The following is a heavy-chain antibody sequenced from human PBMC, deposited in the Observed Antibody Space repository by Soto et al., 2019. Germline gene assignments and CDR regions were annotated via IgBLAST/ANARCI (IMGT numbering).Heavy chain of an antibody. CDR1: GYSFSVYY. CDR3: ARRLDEYNYYDGLDV. J-gene: IGHJ6*02. D-gene: IGHD2-2*03. V-gene: IGHV1-2*04. Sequence: GASVKVSCKASGYSFSVYYIHWMRQAPGQGLEWMGWINPNSGATNYAQKFQGWVTMTRDTSISTAYMELSRLTSDDTAVYYCARRLDEYNYYDGLDVWGQGTTVTVS. CDR2: INPNSGAT.